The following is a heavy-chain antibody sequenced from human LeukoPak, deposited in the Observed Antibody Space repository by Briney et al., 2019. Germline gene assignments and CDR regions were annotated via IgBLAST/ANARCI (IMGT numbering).Heavy chain of an antibody. D-gene: IGHD2-2*02. CDR2: INHSGST. Sequence: SETLSLTCAVYGGSFSGYYWSWIRQPPGKGLEWIGEINHSGSTNYNPSLKSRVTISVDTSKNQFSLKLSSMTAADTAVYYCARRYCSSTSCYTDYWGQGTLVTVSS. J-gene: IGHJ4*02. V-gene: IGHV4-34*01. CDR1: GGSFSGYY. CDR3: ARRYCSSTSCYTDY.